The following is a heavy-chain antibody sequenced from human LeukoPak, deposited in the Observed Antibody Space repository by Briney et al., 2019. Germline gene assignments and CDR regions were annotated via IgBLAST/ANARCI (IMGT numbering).Heavy chain of an antibody. Sequence: AGGSLRLSCAASGFTFSSYGMHWVRQAPGKGLEWVAVIWNDGSNKYYADSVKGRFTISRDNSKNTLYLQMNSLRAEDTAVYYCAKHRGSEYYFDNWGQGTLVTVSS. V-gene: IGHV3-33*06. CDR2: IWNDGSNK. J-gene: IGHJ4*02. D-gene: IGHD6-25*01. CDR1: GFTFSSYG. CDR3: AKHRGSEYYFDN.